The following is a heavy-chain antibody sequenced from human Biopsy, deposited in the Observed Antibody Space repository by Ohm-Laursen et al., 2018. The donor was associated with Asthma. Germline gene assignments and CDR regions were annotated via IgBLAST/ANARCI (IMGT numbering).Heavy chain of an antibody. CDR3: VRWRSGYPDHYSDF. CDR2: ISSDVRE. V-gene: IGHV3-30*03. Sequence: SLRLSCAASGFTFRNFGMHWIRQAPGKGLEWVALISSDVREWYADSVKGRFTISRDNSKNTLDLQMNSLRGDDTAVYYCVRWRSGYPDHYSDFWGLGTLVTVSS. J-gene: IGHJ4*02. D-gene: IGHD2-21*01. CDR1: GFTFRNFG.